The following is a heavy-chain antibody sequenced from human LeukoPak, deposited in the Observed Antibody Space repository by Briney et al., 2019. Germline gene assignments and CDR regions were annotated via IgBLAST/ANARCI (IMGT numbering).Heavy chain of an antibody. D-gene: IGHD2-8*02. CDR3: ARDLVPSDAFDI. CDR1: GSTFSDYY. V-gene: IGHV3-11*06. CDR2: ISSSSSYT. J-gene: IGHJ3*02. Sequence: GGSLRLSCAASGSTFSDYYMGWVRQARGKGLEWVSYISSSSSYTNYADSVKGRFTISRDNAKNSLYLQMNSLRAEDTAVYYCARDLVPSDAFDIWGQGTMVTVSS.